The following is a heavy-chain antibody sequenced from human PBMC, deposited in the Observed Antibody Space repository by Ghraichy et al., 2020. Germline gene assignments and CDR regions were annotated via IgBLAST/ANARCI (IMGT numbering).Heavy chain of an antibody. CDR1: GGSISSSSYY. CDR2: IYYSGST. Sequence: SETLSLTCTVSGGSISSSSYYWGWIRQPPGKGLEWIGSIYYSGSTYYNPPLKSRVTISVDTSKNQFSLKLSSVTAADTAVYYCASYSNSWYYFDYWGQGTLVTVSS. J-gene: IGHJ4*02. V-gene: IGHV4-39*07. D-gene: IGHD6-6*01. CDR3: ASYSNSWYYFDY.